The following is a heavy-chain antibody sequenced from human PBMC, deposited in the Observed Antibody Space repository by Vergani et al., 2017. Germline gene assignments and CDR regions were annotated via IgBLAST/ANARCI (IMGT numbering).Heavy chain of an antibody. Sequence: QVQLPESGPGLVKPSETLSLTCTVSGGSISSYYWSWIRQPPGKGLEWIGYIYYSGSTNYNPPLKSRVTITVDTSKNQFSLKLSSVTAADTAVYYCARSNSGYYYYGMDVWGQGTTVTVSS. CDR3: ARSNSGYYYYGMDV. CDR1: GGSISSYY. D-gene: IGHD4-11*01. V-gene: IGHV4-59*01. CDR2: IYYSGST. J-gene: IGHJ6*02.